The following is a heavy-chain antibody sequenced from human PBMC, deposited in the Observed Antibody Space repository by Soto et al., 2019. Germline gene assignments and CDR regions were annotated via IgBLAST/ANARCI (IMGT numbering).Heavy chain of an antibody. Sequence: GESLKISATISGYTFSNYCIAWVRQMPGKGLEWMGIIYPDNSDTRYSQSFQGQVTISADKSISTAYLQWSSLKAWDTAMFYCARCEVGGIAYWFDPWGQGTPVTVSS. J-gene: IGHJ5*02. CDR1: GYTFSNYC. V-gene: IGHV5-51*01. D-gene: IGHD6-19*01. CDR3: ARCEVGGIAYWFDP. CDR2: IYPDNSDT.